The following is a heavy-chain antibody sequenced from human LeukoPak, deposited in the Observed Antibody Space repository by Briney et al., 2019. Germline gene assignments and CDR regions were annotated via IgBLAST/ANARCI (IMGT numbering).Heavy chain of an antibody. Sequence: SETLSLTCTVSGGSISTTSNYWGWIRQPPRKGLEWIGTIYYSGSTYYNPSLKSRVTISVDPSKNQSSLKLSSVTAADTAVFYCARRRGDGYSYGVRDAFDMWGQGTMVTVSS. V-gene: IGHV4-39*01. D-gene: IGHD5-18*01. CDR3: ARRRGDGYSYGVRDAFDM. CDR2: IYYSGST. CDR1: GGSISTTSNY. J-gene: IGHJ3*02.